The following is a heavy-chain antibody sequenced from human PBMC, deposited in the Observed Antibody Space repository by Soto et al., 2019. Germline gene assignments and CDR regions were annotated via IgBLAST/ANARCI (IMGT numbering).Heavy chain of an antibody. J-gene: IGHJ4*02. V-gene: IGHV4-34*01. CDR3: ARGVKMGQQLMFFAY. CDR2: INHSVST. Sequence: SETLSLTCAVYGGSFSGYYWSWIRQPPGKGLEWIGEINHSVSTNYNPSLKSRVTISVDTSKNPFSLKLSSVTAADTAVYYCARGVKMGQQLMFFAYWGQGTLVTVSS. D-gene: IGHD6-13*01. CDR1: GGSFSGYY.